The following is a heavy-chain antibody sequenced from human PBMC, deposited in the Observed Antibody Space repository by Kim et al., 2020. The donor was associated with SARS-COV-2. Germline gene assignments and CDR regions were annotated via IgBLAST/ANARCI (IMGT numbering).Heavy chain of an antibody. J-gene: IGHJ4*02. Sequence: SETLSLTCTVSGGSISSSSYYWGWIRQPPGKGLEWIGSIYYSGSTYYNPSLKSRVTISVDTSKNQFSLKLSSVTAADTAVYYCARRYGSSWYGAYYFDYWGQGTLVPVSS. CDR3: ARRYGSSWYGAYYFDY. V-gene: IGHV4-39*01. CDR1: GGSISSSSYY. CDR2: IYYSGST. D-gene: IGHD6-13*01.